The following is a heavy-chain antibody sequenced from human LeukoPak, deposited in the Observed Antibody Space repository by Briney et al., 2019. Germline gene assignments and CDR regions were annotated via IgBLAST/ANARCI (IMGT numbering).Heavy chain of an antibody. CDR1: GFTFNNYA. CDR3: VACSSGSCYGDRFDP. D-gene: IGHD2-2*01. J-gene: IGHJ5*02. Sequence: GGSLRLSXAASGFTFNNYAMSWVRQAPGKGLEWVSAVSGSGDSYYADSVKGWFTISRDNSKNTLYLQMNSLRAEDTAVYYCVACSSGSCYGDRFDPWGQGTLVTVSS. V-gene: IGHV3-23*01. CDR2: VSGSGDS.